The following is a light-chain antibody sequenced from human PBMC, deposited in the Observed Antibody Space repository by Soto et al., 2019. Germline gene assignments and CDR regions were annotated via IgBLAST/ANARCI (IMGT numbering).Light chain of an antibody. CDR2: WAS. V-gene: IGKV4-1*01. J-gene: IGKJ2*01. CDR3: QQYYSTPYT. CDR1: PSVLSSSNNKNY. Sequence: DFVMTQTPDSLAVSLGERATINCKSSPSVLSSSNNKNYLAWYQQKPGQPPKLLIYWASTRDSGVPDRFSGSRSGTDFALPISSLQAEDVAVYYCQQYYSTPYTFGQGTKLEIK.